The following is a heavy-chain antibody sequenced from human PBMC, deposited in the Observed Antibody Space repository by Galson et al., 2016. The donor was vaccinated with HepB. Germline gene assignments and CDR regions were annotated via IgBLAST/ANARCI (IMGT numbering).Heavy chain of an antibody. D-gene: IGHD3-10*01. CDR2: ISPNGQTT. CDR1: GFFFGSFV. J-gene: IGHJ4*02. CDR3: VKTGPGTRYFGSGEY. V-gene: IGHV3-64D*06. Sequence: SLRLSCAASGFFFGSFVMHWVRQAPGKGLEYVSVISPNGQTTYYADSVTGRFTISRDNSNNTVYLHMTSLRLEDTSMYYCVKTGPGTRYFGSGEYWGQGALVTVSS.